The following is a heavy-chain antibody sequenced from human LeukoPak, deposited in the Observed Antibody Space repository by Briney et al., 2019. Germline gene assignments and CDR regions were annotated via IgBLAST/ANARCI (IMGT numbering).Heavy chain of an antibody. V-gene: IGHV1-2*04. Sequence: ASVKVSCKASGYSFTGYYMHWVRQAPGQGLEWMGWINPNSGGTNYAQKFQGWVTMTRDTSISTAYMELSRLRSDDTAVYYCARAIAGLDGGYENYFDYWGQGTLVTVSS. CDR1: GYSFTGYY. CDR3: ARAIAGLDGGYENYFDY. D-gene: IGHD5-12*01. CDR2: INPNSGGT. J-gene: IGHJ4*02.